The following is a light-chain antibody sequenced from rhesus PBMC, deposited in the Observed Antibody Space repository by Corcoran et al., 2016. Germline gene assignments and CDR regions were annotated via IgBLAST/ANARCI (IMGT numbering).Light chain of an antibody. Sequence: DIQMTQSPSSLSASVGDTVTITFRASQSISSWLAWYQQKPGNAPNLLIYKASSLQSGIPSKFSGSVSGTDFTLTITSLQSEDFATYYCQQRNSYTFTFGPGTKLDIK. V-gene: IGKV1-22*01. CDR2: KAS. J-gene: IGKJ3*01. CDR3: QQRNSYTFT. CDR1: QSISSW.